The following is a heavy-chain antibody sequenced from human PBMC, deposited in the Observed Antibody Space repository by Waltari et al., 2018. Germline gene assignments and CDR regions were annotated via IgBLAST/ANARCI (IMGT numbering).Heavy chain of an antibody. CDR1: GFMFSNW. V-gene: IGHV3-74*01. CDR2: INPDENLI. Sequence: EVQLVESGGGLVQPGGSLRLSCEASGFMFSNWMHWVRQAPGKGLVWISRINPDENLITSAESGKGRFTVSRDYARNTVYLQMSSLRVEDTAVYYCARGMGDIWGQGTLVTVSS. J-gene: IGHJ4*02. CDR3: ARGMGDI. D-gene: IGHD3-16*01.